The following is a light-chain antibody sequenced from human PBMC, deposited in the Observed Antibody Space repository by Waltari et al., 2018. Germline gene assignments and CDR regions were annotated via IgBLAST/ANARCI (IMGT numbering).Light chain of an antibody. CDR3: CSYAGSYTWV. Sequence: SALTQPRSVSGSPGQSVTISCTGTTNDLGSYNYVPWYQHHPGKAPKLLILEVTKRPSGVPDRLSGSKSGNTASLTISGLRAEDEAEYYCCSYAGSYTWVFGGGTKLTVV. CDR2: EVT. V-gene: IGLV2-11*01. J-gene: IGLJ3*02. CDR1: TNDLGSYNY.